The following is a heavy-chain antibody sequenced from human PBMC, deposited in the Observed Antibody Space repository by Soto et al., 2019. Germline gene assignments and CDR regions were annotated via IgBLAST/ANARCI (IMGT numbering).Heavy chain of an antibody. J-gene: IGHJ4*02. D-gene: IGHD2-15*01. V-gene: IGHV3-33*01. CDR2: IWFDGGNK. Sequence: GGSLRLSCAASGFTFSTYGMHWVRQAPGKGLEWVAVIWFDGGNKYYADPVKGRFTISRDNSKNTLYLQMNSLRAEDTAVYYCARERSSTWYYFEYWGQGTQVTVSS. CDR1: GFTFSTYG. CDR3: ARERSSTWYYFEY.